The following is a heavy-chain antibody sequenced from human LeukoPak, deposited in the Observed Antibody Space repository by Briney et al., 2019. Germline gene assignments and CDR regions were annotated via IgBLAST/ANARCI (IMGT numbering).Heavy chain of an antibody. CDR1: GFTFSSYS. D-gene: IGHD3-10*01. J-gene: IGHJ3*02. CDR3: ARDFYGSGSLSAFDI. CDR2: ISSSSSYI. Sequence: GGSLRLSCAASGFTFSSYSMNWVRQAPGKGLEWVSSISSSSSYIYYADSVKGRFTISRDNAKNSLYLQMNSLRAEDTAVYYCARDFYGSGSLSAFDIWSQGTMVTVSS. V-gene: IGHV3-21*01.